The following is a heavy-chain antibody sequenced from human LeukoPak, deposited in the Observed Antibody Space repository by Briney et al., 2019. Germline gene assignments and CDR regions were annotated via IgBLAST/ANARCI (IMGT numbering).Heavy chain of an antibody. V-gene: IGHV3-21*01. CDR1: GFTFSTYA. J-gene: IGHJ4*02. CDR3: ARLTSLDY. Sequence: GGSLRLSCAASGFTFSTYAMSWVRQAPGKGLEWVSSISSSSSYTYYADSVKGRFTISRDNAKNSLYLQMNSLRAEDTAVYYCARLTSLDYWGQGTLVTVSS. CDR2: ISSSSSYT.